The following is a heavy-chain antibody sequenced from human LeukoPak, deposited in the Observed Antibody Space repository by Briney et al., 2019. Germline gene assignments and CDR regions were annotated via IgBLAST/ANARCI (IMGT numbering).Heavy chain of an antibody. V-gene: IGHV3-21*01. CDR1: GFTFSSYS. CDR2: ISSSSYI. D-gene: IGHD4-23*01. Sequence: GGSLRLSCAASGFTFSSYSMNWVRQAPGKGLEWVSSISSSSYIYYADSVKGRFTISRDNAKNSLYLQMNSLRAEDTAVYYCARGYGGNSAPLGYWGQGTLVTVSS. CDR3: ARGYGGNSAPLGY. J-gene: IGHJ4*02.